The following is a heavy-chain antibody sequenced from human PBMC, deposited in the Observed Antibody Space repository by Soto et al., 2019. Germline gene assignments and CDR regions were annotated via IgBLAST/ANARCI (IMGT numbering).Heavy chain of an antibody. CDR2: IIPIFGTA. CDR1: GGTFSSYA. CDR3: AREGIERWLQSPPVVGNYYYYGMDV. D-gene: IGHD5-12*01. J-gene: IGHJ6*02. Sequence: GASVKVSCKASGGTFSSYAISWVRQAPGQGLEWMGGIIPIFGTANYAQKFQGRVTITADESTSTAYMELSSLRSEDTAVYYCAREGIERWLQSPPVVGNYYYYGMDVWGQGTTVTVSS. V-gene: IGHV1-69*13.